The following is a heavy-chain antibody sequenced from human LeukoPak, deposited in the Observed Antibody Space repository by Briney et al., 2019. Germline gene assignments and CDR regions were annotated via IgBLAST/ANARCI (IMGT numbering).Heavy chain of an antibody. CDR1: GYTFTSYG. CDR2: ISAYNGNT. Sequence: VASVKVSCKASGYTFTSYGISWVRQAPGQGLEWMGWISAYNGNTNYAQKLQDRVTTTTDTSTRTAYMELRSLKSDDTAVYYCARCGSGSYWAYFDYWGQGTLVTVSS. V-gene: IGHV1-18*01. D-gene: IGHD3-10*01. CDR3: ARCGSGSYWAYFDY. J-gene: IGHJ4*02.